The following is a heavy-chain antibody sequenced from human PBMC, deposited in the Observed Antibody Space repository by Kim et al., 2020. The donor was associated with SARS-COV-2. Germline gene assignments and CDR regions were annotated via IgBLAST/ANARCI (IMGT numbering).Heavy chain of an antibody. V-gene: IGHV3-33*01. D-gene: IGHD6-19*01. CDR3: AAIAEAGTSGVVY. Sequence: GGSLRLSCAASGFRFSTYGMHWVRQAPGKGLEWVAVIWFDGTKKYYADSVKGRFTISRDNPRNTLYLQMNSLRAEDTAVYYCAAIAEAGTSGVVYWGQGTLVTVSS. CDR2: IWFDGTKK. J-gene: IGHJ4*02. CDR1: GFRFSTYG.